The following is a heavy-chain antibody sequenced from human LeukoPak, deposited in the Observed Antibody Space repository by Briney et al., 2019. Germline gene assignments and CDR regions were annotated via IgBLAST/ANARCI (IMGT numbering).Heavy chain of an antibody. CDR3: ARDTRYYYDPFDY. J-gene: IGHJ4*02. Sequence: GGSLRLSCAASGFTFSSYAMSWVRQAPGKGLEWVSVISGSGGTTYYADSVKGRFTISRDNSKNTLYLQMNSLRAEDTAVYYCARDTRYYYDPFDYWGQGTLVTVSS. CDR1: GFTFSSYA. V-gene: IGHV3-23*01. CDR2: ISGSGGTT. D-gene: IGHD3-22*01.